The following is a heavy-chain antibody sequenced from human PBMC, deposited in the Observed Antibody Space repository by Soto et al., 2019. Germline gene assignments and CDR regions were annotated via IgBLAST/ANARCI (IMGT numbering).Heavy chain of an antibody. CDR2: IYWDDDK. Sequence: QITLNASGPTVVRPTETLTLTCRFSGFSLTTSGVGVGWIRQSPGKAPEWLALIYWDDDKRYSASLKSRLTITKDTSKNQGVLTVSDLDPTDTATYYCADRVLRTVFGLVTTTAIYFDFWGQGTPVAVSS. CDR1: GFSLTTSGVG. D-gene: IGHD3-3*01. J-gene: IGHJ4*02. V-gene: IGHV2-5*02. CDR3: ADRVLRTVFGLVTTTAIYFDF.